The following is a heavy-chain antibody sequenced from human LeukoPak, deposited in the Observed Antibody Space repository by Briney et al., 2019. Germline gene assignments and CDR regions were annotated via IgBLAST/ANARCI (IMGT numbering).Heavy chain of an antibody. CDR3: AREVRETAAAGFDY. V-gene: IGHV1-8*02. J-gene: IGHJ4*02. CDR1: GYTFIDYY. Sequence: ASVKVSCKASGYTFIDYYMHWVRQAPGQGLEWMGWMNPNSGNTGYAQKFQGRVTMTRNTSISTAYMELSSLRSEDTAVYYCAREVRETAAAGFDYWGQGTLVTVSS. D-gene: IGHD6-13*01. CDR2: MNPNSGNT.